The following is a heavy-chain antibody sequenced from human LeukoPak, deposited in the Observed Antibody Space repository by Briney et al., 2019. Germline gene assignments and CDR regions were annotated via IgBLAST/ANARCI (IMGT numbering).Heavy chain of an antibody. CDR3: ARGRLRSLFDH. V-gene: IGHV1-46*01. CDR1: GYTFTSYY. D-gene: IGHD4-17*01. CDR2: INPSGGST. J-gene: IGHJ4*02. Sequence: ASVKVSCKASGYTFTSYYMHWVRQAPGQGLEWMGIINPSGGSTSYAQKFQGRVIMTRDMSTSTLYMELSNLRSEDMAVYYCARGRLRSLFDHWGQGTLVTVSS.